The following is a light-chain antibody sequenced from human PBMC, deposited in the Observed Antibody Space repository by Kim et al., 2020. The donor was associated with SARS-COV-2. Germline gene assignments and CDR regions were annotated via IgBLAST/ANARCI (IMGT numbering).Light chain of an antibody. CDR1: TGAVTSDSY. CDR3: LLHYSGAQV. J-gene: IGLJ3*02. Sequence: ATVPLTGASSTGAVTSDSYPNWFQQKPGQAPRPLIYSTNNKHPWTPARFSGSLLGGKAALTLSGVQPEDEAEYYCLLHYSGAQVFGGGTQLTVL. CDR2: STN. V-gene: IGLV7-43*01.